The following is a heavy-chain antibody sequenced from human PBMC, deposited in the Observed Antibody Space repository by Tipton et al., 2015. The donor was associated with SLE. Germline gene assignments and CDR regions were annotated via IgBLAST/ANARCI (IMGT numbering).Heavy chain of an antibody. V-gene: IGHV4-4*02. Sequence: TLPLTCDVSGGSISSNNWWSWVRQPPGKGLEWIGEIDHYGSTNYSPSLKSRVTISVDKSRNQFSLKLRSVTAADTAVYYCAKDYNYDYPDYNWGQGTLVTVSS. CDR1: GGSISSNNW. CDR2: IDHYGST. CDR3: AKDYNYDYPDYN. D-gene: IGHD3-16*01. J-gene: IGHJ4*02.